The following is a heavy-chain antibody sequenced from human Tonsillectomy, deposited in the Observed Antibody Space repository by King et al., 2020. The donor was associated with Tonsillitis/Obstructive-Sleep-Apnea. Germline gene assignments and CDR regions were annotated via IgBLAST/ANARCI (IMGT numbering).Heavy chain of an antibody. CDR3: ARLGVSSSWASPYYYSYMDV. D-gene: IGHD1-26*01. Sequence: QLQESGPGLVKPSETLSLTCTVSGGSISSHYWSWIRQPPGKGLEWIGYIYYSGSTNYNPSLKSRVTISVDTSKNQFSLKLSSVTAADTAVYYCARLGVSSSWASPYYYSYMDVWGKGTTVTVSS. CDR2: IYYSGST. V-gene: IGHV4-59*08. CDR1: GGSISSHY. J-gene: IGHJ6*03.